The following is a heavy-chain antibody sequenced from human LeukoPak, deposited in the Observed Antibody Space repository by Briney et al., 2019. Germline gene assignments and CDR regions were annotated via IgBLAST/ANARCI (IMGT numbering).Heavy chain of an antibody. D-gene: IGHD2-2*01. CDR2: ISSSSSYI. Sequence: GGSLRLSCAASGFTFSSYSMNWVRQAPGKGLEWVSSISSSSSYIYYADSIKGRFTISRDNARNSLYLQMNSLRAEDTAVYYCARGVVVVPAADNWFDPWGQGTLVTVSS. CDR1: GFTFSSYS. CDR3: ARGVVVVPAADNWFDP. V-gene: IGHV3-21*01. J-gene: IGHJ5*02.